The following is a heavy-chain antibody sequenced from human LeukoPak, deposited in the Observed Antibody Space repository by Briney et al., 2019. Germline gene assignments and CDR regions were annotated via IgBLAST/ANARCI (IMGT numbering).Heavy chain of an antibody. CDR1: GGTFSSYA. CDR2: IIPIFGTA. D-gene: IGHD3-10*01. CDR3: ARDRGGGGFRREVHYYYYMDV. J-gene: IGHJ6*03. Sequence: ASVKVSCKAPGGTFSSYAISWVRQAPGQELEWMGGIIPIFGTANYAQKFQGRVTITTDESTSTAYMELSSLRSEDTAVYYCARDRGGGGFRREVHYYYYMDVWGKGTTVTVSS. V-gene: IGHV1-69*05.